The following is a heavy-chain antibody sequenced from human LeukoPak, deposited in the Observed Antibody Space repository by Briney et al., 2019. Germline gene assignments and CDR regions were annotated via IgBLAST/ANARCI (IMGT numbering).Heavy chain of an antibody. Sequence: SETLSLTCTVSGGSISSGDYYWSWIRQPPGKGLEWIGYIYYTGSTYYNPSLKSRVTISVGTSKNQFSLKLSSVTAADTAVYYCARQKRNSSGWYGDYWGQGTLVTVSS. CDR3: ARQKRNSSGWYGDY. CDR2: IYYTGST. V-gene: IGHV4-30-4*01. J-gene: IGHJ4*02. CDR1: GGSISSGDYY. D-gene: IGHD6-19*01.